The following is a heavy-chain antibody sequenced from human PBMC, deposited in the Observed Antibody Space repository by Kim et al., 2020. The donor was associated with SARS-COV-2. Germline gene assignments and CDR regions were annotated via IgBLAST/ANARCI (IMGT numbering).Heavy chain of an antibody. CDR2: ISYDGSNK. Sequence: GGSLRLSCAASGFTFSSYAMHWVRQAPGKGLEWVAVISYDGSNKYYADSVKGRFTISRDNSKNTLYLQMNSLRAEDTAVYYCARGGYDFWSGYWAFLLLYYWGQGTLVTVSS. J-gene: IGHJ4*02. D-gene: IGHD3-3*01. CDR3: ARGGYDFWSGYWAFLLLYY. CDR1: GFTFSSYA. V-gene: IGHV3-30-3*01.